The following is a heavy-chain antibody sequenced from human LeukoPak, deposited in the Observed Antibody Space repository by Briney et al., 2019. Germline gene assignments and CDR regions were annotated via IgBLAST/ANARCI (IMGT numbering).Heavy chain of an antibody. V-gene: IGHV1-2*02. CDR3: ARAGAVAGRVQYYYYMDV. CDR1: GYTFTGYY. Sequence: ASVKVSCKASGYTFTGYYMHWVRQAPGQGLEWMGWINPNSGGTNYAQKFQGRVTMTRDTSISTAYMELSRLRSDDTAVYYCARAGAVAGRVQYYYYMDVWGKGTTVTVSS. D-gene: IGHD6-19*01. J-gene: IGHJ6*03. CDR2: INPNSGGT.